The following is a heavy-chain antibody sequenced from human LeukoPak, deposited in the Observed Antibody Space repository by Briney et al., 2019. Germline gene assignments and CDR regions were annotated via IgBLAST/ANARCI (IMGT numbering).Heavy chain of an antibody. J-gene: IGHJ4*02. D-gene: IGHD1-26*01. V-gene: IGHV5-51*01. CDR2: IYPGDSDT. Sequence: HGESLKISCKGSGYSFTSYWIGWVRQMPGKGLEWMGLIYPGDSDTRYSPSFQGQVTISADKSISTAYLQRSSLKASDTAMYYCARPSGSYVYYFDYWGQGTLVTVSS. CDR3: ARPSGSYVYYFDY. CDR1: GYSFTSYW.